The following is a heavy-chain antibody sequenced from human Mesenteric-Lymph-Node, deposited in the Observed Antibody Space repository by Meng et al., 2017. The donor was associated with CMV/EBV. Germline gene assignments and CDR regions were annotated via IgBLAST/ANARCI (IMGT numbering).Heavy chain of an antibody. D-gene: IGHD5-18*01. V-gene: IGHV4-34*01. J-gene: IGHJ4*02. CDR1: GGSFSGYY. CDR3: ARGPRGAMVAVDY. CDR2: INHSGST. Sequence: SETLSLTCAVYGGSFSGYYWSWIRQPPGKGLEWIGEINHSGSTNYNPSLKSRVTISVDTSKNQFSLKLRSVTAADTAVYYCARGPRGAMVAVDYWGQGTLVTVSS.